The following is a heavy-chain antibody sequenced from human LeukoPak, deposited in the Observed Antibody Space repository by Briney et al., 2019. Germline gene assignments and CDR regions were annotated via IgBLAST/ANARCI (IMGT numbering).Heavy chain of an antibody. J-gene: IGHJ4*02. CDR1: GGSISSYY. D-gene: IGHD3-3*01. CDR2: IYTSGST. V-gene: IGHV4-4*07. Sequence: PSETLSLTCTVSGGSISSYYWSWIRQPAGKGLEWIGRIYTSGSTTYNPSLKGRVTMSVDTSKNQFSLKLSSVTAADTAVYYCARHLEWLTTYYFDYWGQGTLVTVSS. CDR3: ARHLEWLTTYYFDY.